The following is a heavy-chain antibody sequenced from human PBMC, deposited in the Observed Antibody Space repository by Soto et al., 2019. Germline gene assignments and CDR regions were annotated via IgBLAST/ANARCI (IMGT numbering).Heavy chain of an antibody. D-gene: IGHD3-22*01. Sequence: SVKVSCKASGFTFTSSAVQWVRQARGQRLEWIGWIVVGSGNTNYAQKFQERVTITRDMSTSTAYMELSGLRSEDTAVYYCARDDYDSSGYPEYFQHWGQGTLVTVSS. CDR1: GFTFTSSA. V-gene: IGHV1-58*01. CDR2: IVVGSGNT. CDR3: ARDDYDSSGYPEYFQH. J-gene: IGHJ1*01.